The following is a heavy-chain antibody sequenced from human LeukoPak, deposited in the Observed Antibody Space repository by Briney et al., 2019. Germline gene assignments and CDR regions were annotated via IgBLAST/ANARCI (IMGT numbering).Heavy chain of an antibody. Sequence: ASVKVSCKASGYTFTGYYMHXXXXXXXXGXXWXGWINPNSGGTNYXXKXQXRVTMTRDTSISTAYMELSRLRSDDTAVYYCARGGFSGSGYYLYRGKGTLVTVSS. D-gene: IGHD3-3*01. CDR1: GYTFTGYY. J-gene: IGHJ4*02. CDR2: INPNSGGT. CDR3: ARGGFSGSGYYLY. V-gene: IGHV1-2*02.